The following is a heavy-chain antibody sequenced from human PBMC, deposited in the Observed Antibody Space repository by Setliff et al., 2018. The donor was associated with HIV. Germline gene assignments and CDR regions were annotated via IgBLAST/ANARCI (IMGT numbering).Heavy chain of an antibody. Sequence: SETLSLTCTVSGGSISSHFWSWIRQPPGKGLEWIGTVSYSGSTNYNPSLKSRVTISVDTSENQFSMKLSSVTAADTAVYYCARRLGATVFYYFDYWGQGTLVTVSS. J-gene: IGHJ4*02. V-gene: IGHV4-59*11. D-gene: IGHD3-16*01. CDR1: GGSISSHF. CDR3: ARRLGATVFYYFDY. CDR2: VSYSGST.